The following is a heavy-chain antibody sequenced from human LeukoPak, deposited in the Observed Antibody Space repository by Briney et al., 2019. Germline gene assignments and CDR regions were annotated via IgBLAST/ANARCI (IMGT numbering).Heavy chain of an antibody. V-gene: IGHV5-51*01. Sequence: GESLKISCKGSGYSFTSYWIGWVRQMPGKGLEWMGIIYPGDSDTRYSPSFQGQVTISADKSISTAYLQWSSLKASDTAMYYCASVRGYCSSTSCFGETRSINAFDIWGQGTMVTVSS. CDR1: GYSFTSYW. D-gene: IGHD2-2*01. J-gene: IGHJ3*02. CDR2: IYPGDSDT. CDR3: ASVRGYCSSTSCFGETRSINAFDI.